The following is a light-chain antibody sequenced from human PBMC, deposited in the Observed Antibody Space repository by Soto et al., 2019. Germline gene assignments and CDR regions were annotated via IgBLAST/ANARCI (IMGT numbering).Light chain of an antibody. CDR2: GAS. CDR3: QQYDDWPSYT. V-gene: IGKV3-15*01. J-gene: IGKJ2*01. Sequence: EIVMTQSPTTLSVSPGERATLSCRASQSVNSNLAWYQHIPGQAHRLLVYGASTRATGIPARFSGSGSGTEFTLTVSGLQSEDSAVYYCQQYDDWPSYTFGQGTKLEIK. CDR1: QSVNSN.